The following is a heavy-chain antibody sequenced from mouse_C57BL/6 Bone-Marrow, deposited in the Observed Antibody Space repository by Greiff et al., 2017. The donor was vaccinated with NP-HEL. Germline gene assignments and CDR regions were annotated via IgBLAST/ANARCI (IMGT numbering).Heavy chain of an antibody. V-gene: IGHV14-4*01. J-gene: IGHJ1*03. CDR2: IDPENGDT. CDR1: GFNIKDDY. Sequence: VQLQQSGAELVRPGASVKLSCTASGFNIKDDYMHWVKQRPEQGLEWIGWIDPENGDTEYASKFQGKATITADTSSNTAYLQLSSLTSEDTAVYYCTFEGYLDVWGTGTTVTVSS. CDR3: TFEGYLDV.